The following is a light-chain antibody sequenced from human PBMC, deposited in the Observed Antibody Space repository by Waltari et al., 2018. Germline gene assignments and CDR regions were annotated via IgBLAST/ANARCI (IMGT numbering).Light chain of an antibody. V-gene: IGKV3-20*01. J-gene: IGKJ1*01. CDR3: QMYVRLPVT. CDR2: DTS. Sequence: DIVLTQSPGTLSLSPGERATLSCRASQSVGRSLARYQRKPGQAPRLLIYDTSNRATGIPERFSGSGSGTDFSLTISRLEPEDFAVYYCQMYVRLPVTFGQGTKVEIK. CDR1: QSVGRS.